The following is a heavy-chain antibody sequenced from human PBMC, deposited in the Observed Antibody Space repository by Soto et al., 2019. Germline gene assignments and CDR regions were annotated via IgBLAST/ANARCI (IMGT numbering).Heavy chain of an antibody. CDR1: GGSISSGGYY. J-gene: IGHJ3*01. CDR3: ARAYGVWAFDF. CDR2: IYYSGST. D-gene: IGHD2-8*01. V-gene: IGHV4-31*03. Sequence: QVQLQESGPGLVKPSQTLSLTCTVSGGSISSGGYYWSWIRQHPGKGLEWIGYIYYSGSTYSNPSLKSRVTISLETSKNQFSLKLTSVTAADTAGYYCARAYGVWAFDFWGQGTMVTVSS.